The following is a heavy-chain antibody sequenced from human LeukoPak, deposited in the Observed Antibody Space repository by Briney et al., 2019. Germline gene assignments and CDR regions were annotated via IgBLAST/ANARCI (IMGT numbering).Heavy chain of an antibody. CDR3: ARDVAHGHGDPWDY. V-gene: IGHV3-21*01. CDR1: GFTFSSYS. D-gene: IGHD4-17*01. J-gene: IGHJ4*02. CDR2: ISGSNSYI. Sequence: KPGGSLRLSCAASGFTFSSYSMNWVRQAPGKGLEWVSSISGSNSYIEYADSVKGRLTISRDNAKNSLYLQMNSLRAEDTALYYCARDVAHGHGDPWDYWGQGTLVTVSS.